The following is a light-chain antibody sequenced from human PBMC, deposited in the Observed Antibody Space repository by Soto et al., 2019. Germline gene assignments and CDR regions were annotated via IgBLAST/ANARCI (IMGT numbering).Light chain of an antibody. CDR3: CSYAGSPRYV. Sequence: QSALTQPRSVSGSPGQSVTISCTGTSSDVGRYDLVSWYQQHPGKAPKVMIYDVSERPSGVPDGFSGSKSGNTASLTISGLQAEDEADYYCCSYAGSPRYVFGTGTKVTGL. CDR2: DVS. V-gene: IGLV2-11*01. J-gene: IGLJ1*01. CDR1: SSDVGRYDL.